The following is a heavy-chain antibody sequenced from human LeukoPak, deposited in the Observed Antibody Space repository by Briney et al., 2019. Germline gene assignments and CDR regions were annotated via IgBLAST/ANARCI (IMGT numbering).Heavy chain of an antibody. CDR2: IYYSGST. V-gene: IGHV4-39*07. CDR1: GGSISSSSYY. J-gene: IGHJ3*02. CDR3: ARAGDIVATAVGAFDI. D-gene: IGHD5-12*01. Sequence: PSETLSLTCTVSGGSISSSSYYWGWIRQPPGKGLEWIGSIYYSGSTNYNPSLKSRVTISVDTSKNQFSLKLGSVTAADTAVYYCARAGDIVATAVGAFDIWGQGTMVTVSS.